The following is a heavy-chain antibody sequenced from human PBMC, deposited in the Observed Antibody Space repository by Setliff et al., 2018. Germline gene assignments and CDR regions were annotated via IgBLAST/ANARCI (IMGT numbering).Heavy chain of an antibody. D-gene: IGHD2-15*01. CDR3: ARGGGSVLPNYYYFNYMDV. J-gene: IGHJ6*03. Sequence: SETLSLTCAVYGGSFSGYYWSWIRQPPGKGLEWIGEINHSGSTNYNQSLKSRVTLSVDTSKSQFSLQLTSVTAADTAIYYCARGGGSVLPNYYYFNYMDVWGKGTTVTVSS. CDR2: INHSGST. CDR1: GGSFSGYY. V-gene: IGHV4-34*01.